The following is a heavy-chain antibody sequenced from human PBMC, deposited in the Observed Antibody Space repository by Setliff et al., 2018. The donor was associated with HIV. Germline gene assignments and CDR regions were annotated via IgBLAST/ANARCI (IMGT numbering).Heavy chain of an antibody. CDR1: GGSIISYY. V-gene: IGHV4-59*01. CDR3: ARDRLDGYNSGFDY. Sequence: SETLSLTCTVSGGSIISYYWSWIRQPPGKGLEWIGYIYYSGSTAYNPSLKSRVTISVDTSKNQFSLKLSSVTAADTAVYYCARDRLDGYNSGFDYWGQGTLVTVSS. D-gene: IGHD5-12*01. CDR2: IYYSGST. J-gene: IGHJ4*02.